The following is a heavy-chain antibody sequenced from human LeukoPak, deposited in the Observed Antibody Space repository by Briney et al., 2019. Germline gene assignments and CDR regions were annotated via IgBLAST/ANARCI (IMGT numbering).Heavy chain of an antibody. CDR1: GFTFSSYG. CDR3: AKDPFDGQRGTYMDV. CDR2: ISYDGSNK. J-gene: IGHJ6*03. Sequence: PGGSLRLSCAASGFTFSSYGMHWVRQAPGKGLEWVAVISYDGSNKYYADSVKGRFTISRDNSKNTLYLQMNSLRAEDTAVYYCAKDPFDGQRGTYMDVWGKGTTVTVSS. D-gene: IGHD1-1*01. V-gene: IGHV3-30*18.